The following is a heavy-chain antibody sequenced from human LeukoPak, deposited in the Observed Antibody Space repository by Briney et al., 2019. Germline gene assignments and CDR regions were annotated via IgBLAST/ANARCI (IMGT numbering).Heavy chain of an antibody. CDR3: ARDVLYGLFDY. CDR2: ISAYNGNT. V-gene: IGHV1-18*01. CDR1: GYTFTSYD. J-gene: IGHJ4*02. D-gene: IGHD2/OR15-2a*01. Sequence: ASVKVSCKASGYTFTSYDINWVRQAPGQGLEWMGWISAYNGNTNYAQKLQGRVTMTTDTSTSTAYMELRSLRSDDTAVYYCARDVLYGLFDYWGQGTLVTVSS.